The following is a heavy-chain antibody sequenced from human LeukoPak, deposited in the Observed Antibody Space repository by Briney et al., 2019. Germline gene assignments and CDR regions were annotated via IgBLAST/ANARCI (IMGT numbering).Heavy chain of an antibody. CDR1: GFTFSSYT. V-gene: IGHV3-23*01. CDR2: ISGGGSST. J-gene: IGHJ4*02. Sequence: GGSLRLSCAASGFTFSSYTMSWVRHAPGKGLEWVSSISGGGSSTYYADSVKGRFTISRDNSKNTLNLQMNSLRAEDTAVYYCVRRPDYFDYWGQGTLVTVSS. CDR3: VRRPDYFDY.